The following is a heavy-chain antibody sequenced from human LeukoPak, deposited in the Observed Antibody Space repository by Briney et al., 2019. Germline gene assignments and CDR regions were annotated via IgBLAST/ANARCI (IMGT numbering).Heavy chain of an antibody. CDR2: ISGSSSTI. Sequence: GGSLRLSCAASGFTFSSYSMNWVRQAPGKGREWISYISGSSSTIYYADSVKGRFTISRDNAKNTLYLQMNSLRAEDTAVYYCAKAPTFGGVISYWGQGTLVTVSS. CDR1: GFTFSSYS. V-gene: IGHV3-48*01. D-gene: IGHD3-16*01. CDR3: AKAPTFGGVISY. J-gene: IGHJ4*02.